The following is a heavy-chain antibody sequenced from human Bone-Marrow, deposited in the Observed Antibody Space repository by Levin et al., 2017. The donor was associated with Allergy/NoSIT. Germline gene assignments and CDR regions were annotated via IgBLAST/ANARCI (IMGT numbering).Heavy chain of an antibody. D-gene: IGHD3-10*01. Sequence: GGSLRLSCAASGFTFSSYAMSWVRQTPGKGLEWVSVISGSGGRTDYADSVKGRFTISRDNSKNTLYLQMNSLGAEDTAVYYCAKGGSNSYKAYYVYGMDVWGQGTTVTVS. J-gene: IGHJ6*02. V-gene: IGHV3-23*01. CDR1: GFTFSSYA. CDR2: ISGSGGRT. CDR3: AKGGSNSYKAYYVYGMDV.